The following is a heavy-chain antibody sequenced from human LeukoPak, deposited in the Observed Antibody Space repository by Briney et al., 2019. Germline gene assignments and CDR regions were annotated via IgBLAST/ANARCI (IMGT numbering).Heavy chain of an antibody. Sequence: GGSLRLTCAASGFTFSSYTMNWVRQAPGKGLEWVSSISSSNSYIYYADSVKGRFTISRDNARNSLYLQMNSLRAEDTAVYYCARNLNIAAAGIGAFDIWGQGTMATVSS. V-gene: IGHV3-21*01. CDR1: GFTFSSYT. D-gene: IGHD6-13*01. CDR2: ISSSNSYI. CDR3: ARNLNIAAAGIGAFDI. J-gene: IGHJ3*02.